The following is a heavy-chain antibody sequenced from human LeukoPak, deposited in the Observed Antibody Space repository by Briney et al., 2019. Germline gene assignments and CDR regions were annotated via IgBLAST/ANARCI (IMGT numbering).Heavy chain of an antibody. CDR2: IYHSGNT. D-gene: IGHD5-12*01. CDR3: ARSDSGWDSGDY. V-gene: IGHV4-59*01. J-gene: IGHJ4*02. Sequence: ETLSLTCTVSGGSISSYYWSWIRQPPGKGLEWIGEIYHSGNTNYNPSLRSRVTISVDTSKNQFSLKLSSVPAADTAVYYCARSDSGWDSGDYWGQGTLVTVSS. CDR1: GGSISSYY.